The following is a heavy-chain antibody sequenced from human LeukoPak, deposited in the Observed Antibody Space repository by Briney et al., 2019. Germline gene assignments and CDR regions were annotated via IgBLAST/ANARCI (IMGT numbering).Heavy chain of an antibody. Sequence: ASVKVSCKASGYTFSDYYVHWVRQAPGQGLEWMGWINPNRGGTKYAQRFQDRVTMTRDTSITTAYIELSSLRSDDTAVYYCARDKAEDSSHFYMDVWGKGTTVTVSS. CDR3: ARDKAEDSSHFYMDV. D-gene: IGHD6-13*01. CDR1: GYTFSDYY. V-gene: IGHV1-2*02. J-gene: IGHJ6*03. CDR2: INPNRGGT.